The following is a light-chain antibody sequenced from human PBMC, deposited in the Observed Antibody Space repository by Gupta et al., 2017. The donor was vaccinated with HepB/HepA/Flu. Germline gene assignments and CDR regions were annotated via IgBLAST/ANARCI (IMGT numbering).Light chain of an antibody. CDR3: VGWDDSLSGYV. Sequence: QPVLTQPPSASGTPGHRVTISCSGSSSNIGNDNAYWYQQLPGTAPKLLIYNDNQRPSGVPDRFSGSKSGTTASLAISGLRSEDEADYYCVGWDDSLSGYVFGAGTKVTVL. J-gene: IGLJ1*01. V-gene: IGLV1-47*02. CDR2: NDN. CDR1: SSNIGNDN.